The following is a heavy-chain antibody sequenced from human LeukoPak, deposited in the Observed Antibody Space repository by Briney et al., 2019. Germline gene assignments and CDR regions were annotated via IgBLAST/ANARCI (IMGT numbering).Heavy chain of an antibody. CDR3: AKDGGYSSSTYYYYYMDV. V-gene: IGHV3-43D*03. CDR1: GFTFSSYG. CDR2: ISWDGGST. Sequence: GGSLRLSCAASGFTFSSYGMSWVRQAPGKGLEWVSLISWDGGSTYYADSVKGRFTISRDNSKNSLYLQMNSLRAEDTALYYCAKDGGYSSSTYYYYYMDVWGKGTTVTVSS. D-gene: IGHD6-6*01. J-gene: IGHJ6*03.